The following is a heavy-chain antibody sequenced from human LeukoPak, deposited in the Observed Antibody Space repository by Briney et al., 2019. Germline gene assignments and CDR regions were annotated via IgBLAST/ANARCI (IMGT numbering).Heavy chain of an antibody. Sequence: PSETLSLTCTVSGGSISSSSYYWGWIRQPPGKGLEWIGSIYYSGSTNYNPSLKSRVTISVDTSKNQFSLKLSSVTAADTAVYYCARGMGKFLLPNVWGQGTLVTVSS. D-gene: IGHD3-16*02. CDR3: ARGMGKFLLPNV. CDR2: IYYSGST. V-gene: IGHV4-39*07. CDR1: GGSISSSSYY. J-gene: IGHJ4*02.